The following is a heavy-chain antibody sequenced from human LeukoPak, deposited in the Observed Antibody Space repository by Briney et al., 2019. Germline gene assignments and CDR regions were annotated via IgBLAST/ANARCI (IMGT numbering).Heavy chain of an antibody. Sequence: SETLSLTCTVSGGSISTYYWTWIRQPAGRGLEWLGRIYSSGSTNYNPSLKSRVAMSVDTSKNQFSLKLSSVTAADTAVYYCARESSGWYHDYWGQGTLVTVSS. V-gene: IGHV4-4*07. CDR1: GGSISTYY. D-gene: IGHD6-19*01. CDR3: ARESSGWYHDY. CDR2: IYSSGST. J-gene: IGHJ4*02.